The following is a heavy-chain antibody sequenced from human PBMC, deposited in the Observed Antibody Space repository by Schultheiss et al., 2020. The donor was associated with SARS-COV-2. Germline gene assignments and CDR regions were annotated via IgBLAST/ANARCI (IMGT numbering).Heavy chain of an antibody. V-gene: IGHV4-39*01. CDR1: GGSISSGSYY. CDR3: ARHARGGDEKGNFDY. J-gene: IGHJ4*02. D-gene: IGHD2-21*02. CDR2: INHSGST. Sequence: SQTLSLTCTVSGGSISSGSYYWSWIRQPPGKGLEWIGEINHSGSTYYNPSLKSRVTISVDTSKNQFSLKLSSVTAADTAVYYCARHARGGDEKGNFDYWGQGTLVTVSS.